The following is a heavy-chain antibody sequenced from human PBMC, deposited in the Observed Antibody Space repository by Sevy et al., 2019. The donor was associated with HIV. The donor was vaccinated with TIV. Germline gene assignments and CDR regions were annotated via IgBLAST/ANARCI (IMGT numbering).Heavy chain of an antibody. Sequence: GGSLRLSCAASGFTFSSYGMHWVRQAPGKGLEWVAVISYDGSNKYYADSVKGRFTISRDNSKNTLYLQMNSLRAEDTAGYYCAKEAGILYGMDVWGQGTTVTVSS. V-gene: IGHV3-30*18. J-gene: IGHJ6*02. CDR2: ISYDGSNK. CDR3: AKEAGILYGMDV. CDR1: GFTFSSYG.